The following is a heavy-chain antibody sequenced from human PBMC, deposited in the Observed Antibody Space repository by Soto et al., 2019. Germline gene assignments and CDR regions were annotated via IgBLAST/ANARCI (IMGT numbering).Heavy chain of an antibody. CDR3: TRRYCSGGGCYSDFDY. V-gene: IGHV3-73*01. J-gene: IGHJ4*02. CDR1: GFTLSGFD. D-gene: IGHD2-15*01. CDR2: IKTKVESYAT. Sequence: PGGSLRLSCAASGFTLSGFDIHWVRQASGEGVEWVGRIKTKVESYATELAASVKGRFTISRDDPKNTAYLEMNSLKTEDTAVYYCTRRYCSGGGCYSDFDYWGQGTLVTVSS.